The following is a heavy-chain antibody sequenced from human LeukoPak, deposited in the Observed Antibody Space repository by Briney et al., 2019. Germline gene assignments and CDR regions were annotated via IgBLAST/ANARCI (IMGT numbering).Heavy chain of an antibody. J-gene: IGHJ3*02. CDR2: IKQDGSEK. CDR1: GFTFSSYW. V-gene: IGHV3-7*01. Sequence: GGSLRLSCAASGFTFSSYWMSWVRQAPGKGLEWVANIKQDGSEKYYVDSVKGRFTISRDNARNSLYLQMNSLRAEDTAVYYCARQARMDAFDIWGQGTMVTVSS. D-gene: IGHD1-26*01. CDR3: ARQARMDAFDI.